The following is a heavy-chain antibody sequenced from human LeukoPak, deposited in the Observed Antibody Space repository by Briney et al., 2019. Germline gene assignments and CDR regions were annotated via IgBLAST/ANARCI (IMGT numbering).Heavy chain of an antibody. V-gene: IGHV4-61*02. CDR1: GGSISSGSYY. CDR3: ARGYYYDSSGYYYGMWYFDL. CDR2: IYTSGST. Sequence: SETLSLTCTVSGGSISSGSYYWSWIRQPAGKGLEWIGRIYTSGSTNYNPSLKSRVTISVDTSKNQFSLKLSSVTAADTAVYYCARGYYYDSSGYYYGMWYFDLWGRGTLVTVSS. J-gene: IGHJ2*01. D-gene: IGHD3-22*01.